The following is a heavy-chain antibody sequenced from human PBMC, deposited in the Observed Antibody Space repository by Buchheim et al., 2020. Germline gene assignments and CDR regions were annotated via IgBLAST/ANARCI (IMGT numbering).Heavy chain of an antibody. J-gene: IGHJ4*02. CDR3: VRRNGYNSFDF. Sequence: DVQLVESGGGSVQPGGSLRLSCTASGFTFSSYSMNWVRQAPGKGLEWVSYISGGSGTMYYADSVKGRFTISRDNAKNSLYLQMNSLRTEDTAVYYCVRRNGYNSFDFWGQGAL. CDR2: ISGGSGTM. V-gene: IGHV3-48*04. CDR1: GFTFSSYS. D-gene: IGHD5-24*01.